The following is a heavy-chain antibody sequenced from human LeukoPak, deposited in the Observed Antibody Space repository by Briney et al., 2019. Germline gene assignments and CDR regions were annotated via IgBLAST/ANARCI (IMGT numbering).Heavy chain of an antibody. J-gene: IGHJ5*02. V-gene: IGHV5-51*01. D-gene: IGHD2-2*01. CDR2: IYPGDSDT. CDR1: GYSFNTYW. Sequence: GESLKISCKGSGYSFNTYWIGWVRQMPGKGLEWMGIIYPGDSDTRYSQSFQGQVTISADKSISTAYLQWSSLKASDTAIYYCARQGYCSTTKCSASDLWGQGTLVTVSS. CDR3: ARQGYCSTTKCSASDL.